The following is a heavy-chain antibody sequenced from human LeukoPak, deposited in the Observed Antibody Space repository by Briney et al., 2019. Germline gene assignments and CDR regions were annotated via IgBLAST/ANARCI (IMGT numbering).Heavy chain of an antibody. CDR3: ATYRQVLLPFES. CDR2: IFPSGGEI. CDR1: GFTFSTFA. V-gene: IGHV3-23*01. D-gene: IGHD2-8*02. J-gene: IGHJ4*02. Sequence: GGSLRLSCAASGFTFSTFAMIWGRQPPGKGLEWVSSIFPSGGEIHYADSARGRFTISRDNSKSTLSLQMTSLRAEDTAIYYCATYRQVLLPFESWGQGTLVTVSS.